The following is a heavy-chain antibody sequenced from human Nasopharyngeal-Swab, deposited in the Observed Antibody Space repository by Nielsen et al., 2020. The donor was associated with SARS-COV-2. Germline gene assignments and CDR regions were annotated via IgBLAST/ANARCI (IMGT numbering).Heavy chain of an antibody. Sequence: GRSLRLSCAASGFTFSSYAMHWARQAPGKGLEWVAVISYDGSNKYYADSVKGRFTISRDNSKNTLYLQMNSLRAEDTAVYYCARPSSGPFDYWGQGTLVTVSS. V-gene: IGHV3-30-3*01. CDR2: ISYDGSNK. J-gene: IGHJ4*02. D-gene: IGHD6-19*01. CDR3: ARPSSGPFDY. CDR1: GFTFSSYA.